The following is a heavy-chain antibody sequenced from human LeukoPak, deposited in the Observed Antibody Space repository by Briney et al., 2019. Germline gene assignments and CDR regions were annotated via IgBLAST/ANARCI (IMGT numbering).Heavy chain of an antibody. CDR1: GASISPYY. Sequence: SETLSLTCTVSGASISPYYWSWIRQPPGKGLEWIGYIYYSGSTNYNPSLKSRVTISLDTSKKQFSLKLSSVTAADTAVYYCARGDTMLRGVIDEIDPWGQGTLLTVSS. V-gene: IGHV4-59*01. CDR2: IYYSGST. D-gene: IGHD3-10*01. CDR3: ARGDTMLRGVIDEIDP. J-gene: IGHJ5*02.